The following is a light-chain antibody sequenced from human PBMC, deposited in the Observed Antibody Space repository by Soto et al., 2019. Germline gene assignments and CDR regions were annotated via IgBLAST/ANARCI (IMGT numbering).Light chain of an antibody. CDR3: QQYNNWPPLT. V-gene: IGKV3-15*01. CDR1: QSVRTN. CDR2: AAS. Sequence: EVVVTQSPATLSVSLGGRATLSCRASQSVRTNLAWYQQKPGQAPRLLIYAASTRATGIPARFSGSGSGTEFTLTITSLQSEDCAVYYCQQYNNWPPLTFGGGTKVEIK. J-gene: IGKJ4*01.